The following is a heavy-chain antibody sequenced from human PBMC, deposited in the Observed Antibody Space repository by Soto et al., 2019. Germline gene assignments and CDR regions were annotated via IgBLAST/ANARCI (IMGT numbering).Heavy chain of an antibody. V-gene: IGHV3-48*01. CDR2: IDSGSSTT. CDR1: EFTFSSYS. Sequence: EVQLVESGGGLVQPGGSLRLSCAASEFTFSSYSMNWVRQAPGKGLEWVSYIDSGSSTTYYADSVKGRFTISRDNAKNSLYLQMNSLRAEDTAVYYCGRVSGWYAHYRGQGTLVTVSS. D-gene: IGHD6-19*01. J-gene: IGHJ4*02. CDR3: GRVSGWYAHY.